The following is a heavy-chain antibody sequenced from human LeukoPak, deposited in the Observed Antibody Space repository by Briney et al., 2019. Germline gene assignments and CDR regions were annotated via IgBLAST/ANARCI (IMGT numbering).Heavy chain of an antibody. CDR3: ARDRSIAVPYTYYYYGLDV. D-gene: IGHD6-19*01. CDR1: GGSFSGYY. Sequence: SETLSLTCAVYGGSFSGYYWSWIRQPPGKGLEWIGYISYSGSTNYNPSLKSRVTISLNTSKNQFSLKLSSVTAADTAVYYCARDRSIAVPYTYYYYGLDVWGQGTTVTVSS. CDR2: ISYSGST. J-gene: IGHJ6*02. V-gene: IGHV4-59*01.